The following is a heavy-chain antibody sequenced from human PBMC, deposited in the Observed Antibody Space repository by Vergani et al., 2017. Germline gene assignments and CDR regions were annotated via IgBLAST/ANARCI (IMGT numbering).Heavy chain of an antibody. J-gene: IGHJ4*02. V-gene: IGHV5-51*01. CDR2: ITPFDSKI. CDR1: ESSFTSNQ. D-gene: IGHD2-21*01. CDR3: TRHVPCGDGACLHFDH. Sequence: EVMLVQSGAEVKKPGESLKISCKYSESSFTSNQIAWVRQMSGKGLQWMGNITPFDSKIAYSPSFQGQVIMSIGKSITTAYLQWRSLEASDTAIYYCTRHVPCGDGACLHFDHWGQGTQVTVSS.